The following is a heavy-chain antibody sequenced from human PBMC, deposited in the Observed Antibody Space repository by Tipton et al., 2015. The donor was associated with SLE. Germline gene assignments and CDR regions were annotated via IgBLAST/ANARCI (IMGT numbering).Heavy chain of an antibody. D-gene: IGHD6-19*01. CDR3: ARVTAVAGSFDY. CDR2: IYYSGST. V-gene: IGHV4-31*03. Sequence: TLSLTCTVSGGSISSGGYYWSWIRQHPGKGLEWIGYIYYSGSTNYNPSLKSRVTMSVDTSKNQFSLKLSSVTAADTAVYYCARVTAVAGSFDYWGQGTLVTVSS. CDR1: GGSISSGGYY. J-gene: IGHJ4*02.